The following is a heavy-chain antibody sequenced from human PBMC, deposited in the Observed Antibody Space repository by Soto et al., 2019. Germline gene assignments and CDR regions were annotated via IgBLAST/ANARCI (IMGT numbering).Heavy chain of an antibody. Sequence: EVQLVESGGGLVQPGGSLRLSCAASGFTFSNYWMYWVRQAPGKGLVWVSRINSDGSVSSYADSVKGRLTISRDNVNNTLYLQMDSLTAEDTAVYYCARGDCVGGTCYSFAGSFYYYMDVWGKGTTVTVFS. CDR1: GFTFSNYW. CDR2: INSDGSVS. J-gene: IGHJ6*03. V-gene: IGHV3-74*01. CDR3: ARGDCVGGTCYSFAGSFYYYMDV. D-gene: IGHD2-15*01.